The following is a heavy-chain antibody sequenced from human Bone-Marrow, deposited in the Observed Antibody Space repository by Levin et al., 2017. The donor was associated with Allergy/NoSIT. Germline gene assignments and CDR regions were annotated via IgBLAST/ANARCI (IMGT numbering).Heavy chain of an antibody. CDR3: ARDLAARPPPTGYYYGMDV. J-gene: IGHJ6*02. D-gene: IGHD6-6*01. CDR1: GFTFSSYA. Sequence: GESLKISCAASGFTFSSYAMHWVRQAPGKGLEWVAVISYDGSNKYYADSVKGRFTISRDNSKNTLYLQMNSLRAEDTAVYYCARDLAARPPPTGYYYGMDVWGQGTTVTVSS. V-gene: IGHV3-30-3*01. CDR2: ISYDGSNK.